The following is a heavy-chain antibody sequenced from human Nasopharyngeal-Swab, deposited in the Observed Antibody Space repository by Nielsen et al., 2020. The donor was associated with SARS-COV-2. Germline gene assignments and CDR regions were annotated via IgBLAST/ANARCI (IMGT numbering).Heavy chain of an antibody. CDR2: IKQDGSEK. D-gene: IGHD4-11*01. V-gene: IGHV3-7*01. J-gene: IGHJ6*03. Sequence: GGSLRLSCAASGFTFSSYWMSWVRQAPGKGLEWVANIKQDGSEKYYVDSVKGRFTISRDNAKNSLYLQMNSLRAEDTAVYYCARQTSNPYYYYYDMDVWGKGTTVPSP. CDR1: GFTFSSYW. CDR3: ARQTSNPYYYYYDMDV.